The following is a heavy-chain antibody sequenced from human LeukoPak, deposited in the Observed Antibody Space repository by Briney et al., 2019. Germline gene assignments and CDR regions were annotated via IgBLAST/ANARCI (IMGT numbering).Heavy chain of an antibody. V-gene: IGHV1-2*02. D-gene: IGHD6-6*01. J-gene: IGHJ4*02. CDR1: GYTFPGYY. CDR2: INPNSGGT. CDR3: AREHSSSSGNVFDY. Sequence: AASVKVSCKASGYTFPGYYMHWVRQAPGQGLEWMGWINPNSGGTNYAQKFQGRVTMTSETSISTAYMELSRLRSDDTAVYYCAREHSSSSGNVFDYWGQGTLVTVSS.